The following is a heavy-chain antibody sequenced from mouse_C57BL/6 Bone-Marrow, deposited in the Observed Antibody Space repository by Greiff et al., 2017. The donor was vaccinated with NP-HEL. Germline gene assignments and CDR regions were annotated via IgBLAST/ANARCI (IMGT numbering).Heavy chain of an antibody. D-gene: IGHD2-10*01. Sequence: VQLQQSGPELVKPGASVKLSCKASGYTFTSYDINWVKQRPGQGLEWIGWIYPRDGSTKYNEKFKGKATLTVDKSSSTAYMDLHSLTSEDSAVYFCAGSPFYGSSPYYAMDYWGRGTSVTVSS. CDR1: GYTFTSYD. CDR2: IYPRDGST. J-gene: IGHJ4*01. CDR3: AGSPFYGSSPYYAMDY. V-gene: IGHV1-85*01.